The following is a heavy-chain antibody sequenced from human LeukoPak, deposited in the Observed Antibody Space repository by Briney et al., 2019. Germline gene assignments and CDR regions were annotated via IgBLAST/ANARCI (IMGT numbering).Heavy chain of an antibody. Sequence: GASVKVSCKASGYTFTGYYMHWVRQAPGQGLEWMGWIGPNSGGTNYAQKFQGRVTMTEDTSTDTAYMELSSLRSEDTAVYYCASVGITPLGYCSSTSCGPLDYWGQGTLVTVSS. V-gene: IGHV1-2*02. CDR2: IGPNSGGT. D-gene: IGHD2-2*01. J-gene: IGHJ4*02. CDR3: ASVGITPLGYCSSTSCGPLDY. CDR1: GYTFTGYY.